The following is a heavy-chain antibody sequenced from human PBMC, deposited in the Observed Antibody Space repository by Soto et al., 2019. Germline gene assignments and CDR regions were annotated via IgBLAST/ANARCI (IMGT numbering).Heavy chain of an antibody. J-gene: IGHJ6*02. CDR2: INPYSGDT. CDR1: GYNFIDNY. D-gene: IGHD5-18*01. V-gene: IGHV1-2*02. CDR3: ARDPGFGFGYSYAFAMDV. Sequence: ASVKVSCKASGYNFIDNYIHWVRQAPGQGLEWMGWINPYSGDTKYGQTFQDRIKMTTDTSTSTTYLELRSLRSDDTAVYFCARDPGFGFGYSYAFAMDVWGQGTTVTVSS.